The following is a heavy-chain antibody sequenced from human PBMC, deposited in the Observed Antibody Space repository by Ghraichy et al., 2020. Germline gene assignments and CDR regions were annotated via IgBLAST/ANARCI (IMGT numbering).Heavy chain of an antibody. CDR2: IIPIFGTA. D-gene: IGHD6-13*01. CDR1: GGTFSSYA. Sequence: SVKVSCKASGGTFSSYAISWVRQAPGQGLEWMGGIIPIFGTANYAQKFQGRVTITADESTSTAYMELSSLRSEDTAVYYCASTVLYSSSWYNWFDPWGQGTLVTVSS. CDR3: ASTVLYSSSWYNWFDP. V-gene: IGHV1-69*13. J-gene: IGHJ5*02.